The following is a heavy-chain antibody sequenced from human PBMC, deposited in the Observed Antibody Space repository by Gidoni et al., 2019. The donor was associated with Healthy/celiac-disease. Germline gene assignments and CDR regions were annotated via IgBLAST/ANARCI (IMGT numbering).Heavy chain of an antibody. CDR3: AHGNIGFGENTLYFDY. CDR2: IYWDDDK. J-gene: IGHJ4*02. V-gene: IGHV2-5*02. Sequence: QITLKESGPTLVKPTQTLMLTCTFSGFSLSTSGVGVGWIRQPPGKALEWLSLIYWDDDKRYSPSLKSRLTITKDTSKNQVVLRMTNMDPVDTATYYCAHGNIGFGENTLYFDYWGQGTLVTVSS. D-gene: IGHD3-10*01. CDR1: GFSLSTSGVG.